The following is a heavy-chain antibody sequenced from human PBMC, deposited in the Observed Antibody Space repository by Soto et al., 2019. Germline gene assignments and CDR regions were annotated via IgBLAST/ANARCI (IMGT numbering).Heavy chain of an antibody. CDR1: GGSISSYY. CDR3: AMTAAWASAEYFQH. CDR2: IYYSGST. J-gene: IGHJ1*01. D-gene: IGHD1-26*01. V-gene: IGHV4-59*01. Sequence: QVQLQESGPGLVKPSETLSLTCTVSGGSISSYYWSWIRQPPGKGLEWIGYIYYSGSTNYNPSLKSRVTISVDPSKNQVSLKLSSVTAADTAVYYCAMTAAWASAEYFQHWGQGTLVTVSS.